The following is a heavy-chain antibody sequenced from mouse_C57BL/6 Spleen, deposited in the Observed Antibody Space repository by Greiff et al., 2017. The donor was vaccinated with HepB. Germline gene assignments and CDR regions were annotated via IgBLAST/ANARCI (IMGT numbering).Heavy chain of an antibody. CDR2: IDPSDSYT. CDR3: ASYAYYAMDY. Sequence: VQLQQPGAELVRPGTSVKLSCKASGYTFTSYWMHWVKQRPGQGLEWIGVIDPSDSYTNYNQKFKGKATLTVDTSSSTAYMQLSSLTSEDSAVYYCASYAYYAMDYWGQGTSVTVSS. D-gene: IGHD6-5*01. V-gene: IGHV1-59*01. CDR1: GYTFTSYW. J-gene: IGHJ4*01.